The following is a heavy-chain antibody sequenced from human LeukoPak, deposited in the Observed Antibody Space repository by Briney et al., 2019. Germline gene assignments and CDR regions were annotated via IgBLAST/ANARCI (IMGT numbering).Heavy chain of an antibody. J-gene: IGHJ6*02. CDR2: ISGSGGST. V-gene: IGHV3-23*01. Sequence: GGSLRLSCAASGFTFSSYAMSWVRQAPGMGLEWVSAISGSGGSTYYADSVKGRFTISRDNSKNTLYLQMNSLRAEDTAVYYCAKELAYCGGDWYTHYGMDVWGQGTTVTVSS. D-gene: IGHD2-21*02. CDR1: GFTFSSYA. CDR3: AKELAYCGGDWYTHYGMDV.